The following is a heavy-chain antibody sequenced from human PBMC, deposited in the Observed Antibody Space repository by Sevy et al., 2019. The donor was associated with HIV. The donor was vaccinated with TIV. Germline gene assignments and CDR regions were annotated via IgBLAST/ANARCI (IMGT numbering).Heavy chain of an antibody. CDR2: IWCDGSNK. D-gene: IGHD6-19*01. CDR3: ARENIAVAGIGYYFDH. V-gene: IGHV3-33*01. J-gene: IGHJ4*02. CDR1: GFTFSTYG. Sequence: GGSLRLSCVASGFTFSTYGMHWVRQAPGKGLEWVVVIWCDGSNKVYLDSVKGRFTISRDNSKDTLYLQMNSLRAEDTAVYYCARENIAVAGIGYYFDHWGQGTLVTVSS.